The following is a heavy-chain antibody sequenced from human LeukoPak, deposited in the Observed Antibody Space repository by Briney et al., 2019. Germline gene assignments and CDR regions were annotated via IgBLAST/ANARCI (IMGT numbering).Heavy chain of an antibody. CDR1: GGSFSGYY. CDR3: ARGAMYYDFWSGHKPGRGWFDR. CDR2: INHSGST. D-gene: IGHD3-3*01. J-gene: IGHJ5*02. Sequence: SETLSLTCAVYGGSFSGYYWSWIRQPPGKGLEWIGEINHSGSTNYNPSLKSRVTISVDTSKNQFSLKLSSVTAADTAVYYCARGAMYYDFWSGHKPGRGWFDRWGQGTLVTVSS. V-gene: IGHV4-34*01.